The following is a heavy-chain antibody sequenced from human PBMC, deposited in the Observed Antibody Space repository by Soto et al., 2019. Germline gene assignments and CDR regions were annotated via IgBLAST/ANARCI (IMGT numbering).Heavy chain of an antibody. V-gene: IGHV1-69*02. CDR2: IIPILGIA. J-gene: IGHJ6*02. Sequence: QVQLVQSGAEVKKPESSVNVSCKAYGGTFSSYTISWVRQAPGQGLERMGRIIPILGIANYAQKFEGRVTITADKSTSTAYMELSSLRSEDTAVYYCARALGCSSTSCFNYGMDVWGQGTTVTVSS. CDR1: GGTFSSYT. CDR3: ARALGCSSTSCFNYGMDV. D-gene: IGHD2-2*01.